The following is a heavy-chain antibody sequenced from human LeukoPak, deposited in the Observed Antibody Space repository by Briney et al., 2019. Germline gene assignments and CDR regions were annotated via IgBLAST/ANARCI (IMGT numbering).Heavy chain of an antibody. CDR3: AKDSRGYCSGGSCLAVFDY. V-gene: IGHV3-23*01. Sequence: GGSLRLSCAASGFTFSDYYMSWVRQAPGKGLEWVSAISGSGGSTYYADSVKGRFTISRDNSKNTLHLQMNSLRAEDTAVYYCAKDSRGYCSGGSCLAVFDYWGQGTLVTVSS. CDR2: ISGSGGST. CDR1: GFTFSDYY. D-gene: IGHD2-15*01. J-gene: IGHJ4*02.